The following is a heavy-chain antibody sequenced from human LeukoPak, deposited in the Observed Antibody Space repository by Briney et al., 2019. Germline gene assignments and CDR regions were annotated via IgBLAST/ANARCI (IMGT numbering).Heavy chain of an antibody. CDR3: ARGTPFDY. D-gene: IGHD1-1*01. V-gene: IGHV4-59*12. J-gene: IGHJ4*02. CDR2: IYYSGST. Sequence: PSETLSLTCTVSGGSISSYYWSWIRQPPGKGLEWIGYIYYSGSTYYNPSLKSRVTISVDTSKNQFSLKLSSVTAADTAVYYCARGTPFDYWGQGTLVTVSS. CDR1: GGSISSYY.